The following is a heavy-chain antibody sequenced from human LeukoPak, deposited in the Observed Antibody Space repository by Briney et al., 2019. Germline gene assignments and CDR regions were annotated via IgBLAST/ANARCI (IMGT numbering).Heavy chain of an antibody. D-gene: IGHD6-19*01. CDR2: ISSSSSYI. CDR3: ARAQGIAVAGTVY. Sequence: GGSLRLSCAASGFTFSSYSMNWVRQAPGKGLEWVSSISSSSSYIYYADSVKGRFTISRDNAKNSLYLQMNSLRAEDTAVYYCARAQGIAVAGTVYRGQGTLVTVSS. V-gene: IGHV3-21*01. CDR1: GFTFSSYS. J-gene: IGHJ4*02.